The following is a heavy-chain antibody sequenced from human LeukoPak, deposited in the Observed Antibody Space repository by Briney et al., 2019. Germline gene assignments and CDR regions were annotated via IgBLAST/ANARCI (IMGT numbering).Heavy chain of an antibody. J-gene: IGHJ4*02. CDR2: IIPIHNMI. D-gene: IGHD6-19*01. V-gene: IGHV1-69*02. Sequence: ASVKVSCNVSGSSFSSYTISWVRQAPRQGLEWMGRIIPIHNMINYAQNFQDRVTITADKSTSTAYMELSSLRSEDTAIYYCARGAVAGLEGVDYWGQGTLVTVSS. CDR1: GSSFSSYT. CDR3: ARGAVAGLEGVDY.